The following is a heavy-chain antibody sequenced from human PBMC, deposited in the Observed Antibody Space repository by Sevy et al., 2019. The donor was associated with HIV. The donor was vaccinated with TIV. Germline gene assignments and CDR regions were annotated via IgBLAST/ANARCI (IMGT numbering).Heavy chain of an antibody. CDR3: AKDYPEYSSGWYGRDSFFDD. CDR1: GFNFGTYA. Sequence: GGSLRLSCAASGFNFGTYAMSWVRQAPGKGLEWVSGVSGGGGDTYYADSVKGRLTISRDNSKNTLYLQMHSLRVEDTAVYYCAKDYPEYSSGWYGRDSFFDDWSQGTLVTVSS. D-gene: IGHD6-19*01. J-gene: IGHJ4*02. V-gene: IGHV3-23*01. CDR2: VSGGGGDT.